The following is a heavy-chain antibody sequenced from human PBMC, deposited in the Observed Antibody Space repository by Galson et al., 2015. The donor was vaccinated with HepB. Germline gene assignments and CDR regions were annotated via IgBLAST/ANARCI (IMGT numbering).Heavy chain of an antibody. J-gene: IGHJ5*02. Sequence: SVKVSCKAPGYTFTSYAMHWVRQAPGQRLEWMGWINAGNGNTKYSQKFQGRVTITRDTSASTAYMELSSLRSEDTAVYYCAVGGIAAAGTLTYNWFDPWGQGTLVTVSS. CDR2: INAGNGNT. CDR1: GYTFTSYA. V-gene: IGHV1-3*01. D-gene: IGHD6-13*01. CDR3: AVGGIAAAGTLTYNWFDP.